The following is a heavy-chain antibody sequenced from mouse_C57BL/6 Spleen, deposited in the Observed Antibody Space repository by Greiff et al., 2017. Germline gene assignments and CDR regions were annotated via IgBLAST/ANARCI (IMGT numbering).Heavy chain of an antibody. D-gene: IGHD2-4*01. CDR3: ARSYDYDVYYFDY. V-gene: IGHV1-9*01. CDR2: ILPGSGST. Sequence: LVESGAELMKPGASVKLSCKATGYTFTGYWIEWVKQRPGHGLEWIGEILPGSGSTTYNEKFKGKATFTADTSSNTAYMQLSSLTTEDSAIYDCARSYDYDVYYFDYWGQGTTLTVSS. J-gene: IGHJ2*01. CDR1: GYTFTGYW.